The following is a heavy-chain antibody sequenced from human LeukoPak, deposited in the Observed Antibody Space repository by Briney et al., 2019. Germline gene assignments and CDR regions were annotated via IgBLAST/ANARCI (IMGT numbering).Heavy chain of an antibody. D-gene: IGHD1-26*01. Sequence: ASVKVSCKASGYTFTGYYMHWVRQAPGQGLEWMGRINPNSGGTNYAQKFQGRVTMTRATSISTAYMELSRLRSDDTAVYYCARVAVGAIGLFDYWGQGTLVTVSS. CDR1: GYTFTGYY. V-gene: IGHV1-2*06. CDR3: ARVAVGAIGLFDY. J-gene: IGHJ4*02. CDR2: INPNSGGT.